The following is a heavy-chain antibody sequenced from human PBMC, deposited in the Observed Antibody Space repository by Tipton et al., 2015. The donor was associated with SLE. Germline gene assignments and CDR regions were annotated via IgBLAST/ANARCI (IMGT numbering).Heavy chain of an antibody. CDR1: AGSISSYY. CDR2: IYYSGST. CDR3: ARGYYYCMDV. Sequence: TLSLTCTVSAGSISSYYWSWIRQPPGKGLEWIGDIYYSGSTNYNPSLKSRVTISIDTSKSHFSLKVNSVTAADTAVYYCARGYYYCMDVWGKGTTVTVSS. J-gene: IGHJ6*03. V-gene: IGHV4-59*01.